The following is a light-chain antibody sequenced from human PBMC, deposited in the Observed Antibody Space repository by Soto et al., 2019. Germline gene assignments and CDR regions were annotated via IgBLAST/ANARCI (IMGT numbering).Light chain of an antibody. CDR3: QQYHSYSPWT. Sequence: DIQMTQSPSTLSASVGDRVTITCRASQSISSWLAWYQQKPGKAPKLLIYDASSLESGVPSRFSGSGSGTEFPLTISSLKPDDFATYYCQQYHSYSPWTFGQGTKVEI. CDR1: QSISSW. J-gene: IGKJ1*01. CDR2: DAS. V-gene: IGKV1-5*01.